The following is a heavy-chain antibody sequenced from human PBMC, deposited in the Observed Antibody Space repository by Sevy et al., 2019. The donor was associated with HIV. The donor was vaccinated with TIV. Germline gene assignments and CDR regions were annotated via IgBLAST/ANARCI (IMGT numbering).Heavy chain of an antibody. CDR1: GYTLTELS. CDR2: FDTEDGET. D-gene: IGHD4-17*01. CDR3: ATNTDYGDSDY. Sequence: ASVKVSCKVSGYTLTELSMHWVRQAPGKGLEWMGSFDTEDGETLYAQKFQGRVTMTEETSTDKAYMGLSSLRSEDTAVYSCATNTDYGDSDYWGQGTLVTVSS. V-gene: IGHV1-24*01. J-gene: IGHJ4*02.